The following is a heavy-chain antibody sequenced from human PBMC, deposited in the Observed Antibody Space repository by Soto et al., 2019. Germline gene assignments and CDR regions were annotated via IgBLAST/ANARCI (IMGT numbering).Heavy chain of an antibody. CDR3: ARRWGYSFDY. D-gene: IGHD7-27*01. CDR2: INYSRSN. V-gene: IGHV4-39*01. Sequence: QLQLQQSGPGLVKPSETLSLTCTVSGGSISSYYWGWIRRPPGKGLEWIGSINYSRSNYYNPSLKSRGTISVETSKHKCSLQLSSVTAADTAVYDYARRWGYSFDYWGQRTLVTVSS. CDR1: GGSISSYY. J-gene: IGHJ4*02.